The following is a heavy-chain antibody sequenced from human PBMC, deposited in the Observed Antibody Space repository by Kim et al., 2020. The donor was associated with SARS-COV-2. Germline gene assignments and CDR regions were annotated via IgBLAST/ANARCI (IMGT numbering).Heavy chain of an antibody. V-gene: IGHV4-39*07. J-gene: IGHJ6*01. CDR2: IYYTGST. D-gene: IGHD1-26*01. Sequence: SDTLSLTCTVSGGSISSSSYYWGWIRQPPGKGLEWIGSIYYTGSTYYNPSLKTRVTVSRDTSNNHFSLRLSSVTAAATAIYYCVKHLVGANPGFYHVMDV. CDR3: VKHLVGANPGFYHVMDV. CDR1: GGSISSSSYY.